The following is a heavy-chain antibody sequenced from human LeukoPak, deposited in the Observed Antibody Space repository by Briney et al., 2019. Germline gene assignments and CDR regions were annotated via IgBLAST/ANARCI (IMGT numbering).Heavy chain of an antibody. V-gene: IGHV3-7*01. CDR1: GFTFSNYW. CDR3: AGRSYGDYRFDY. D-gene: IGHD4-17*01. Sequence: PGGSLRLSCAASGFTFSNYWMGWVRQAPGKRLEWVANMNIDGSEKYYVDSVKGRFTISRDNAKNSLYLQMNSLRAEDTAVYYCAGRSYGDYRFDYWGQGTLVTVSS. CDR2: MNIDGSEK. J-gene: IGHJ4*02.